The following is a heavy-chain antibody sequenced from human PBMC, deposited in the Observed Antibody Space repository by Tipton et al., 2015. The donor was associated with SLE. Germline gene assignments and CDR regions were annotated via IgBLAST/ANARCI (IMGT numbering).Heavy chain of an antibody. V-gene: IGHV4-38-2*02. J-gene: IGHJ4*02. CDR3: ARGFGAAPYFDY. Sequence: TLSLTCTVSGYSISSGYYWAWIRQPPGKGVEWIGEINHRGSTNYNPSLKSRVAISLDTSRNQLSLRLTSPTAADTAVYYCARGFGAAPYFDYWGQGKLVTVSS. CDR1: GYSISSGYY. CDR2: INHRGST. D-gene: IGHD3-3*01.